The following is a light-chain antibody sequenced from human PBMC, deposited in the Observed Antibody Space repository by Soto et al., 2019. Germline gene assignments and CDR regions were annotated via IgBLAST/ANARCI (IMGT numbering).Light chain of an antibody. V-gene: IGKV1-17*01. Sequence: DIQMTQSPSSLSASEGDRVTITCRASQDIRNDLVWYQQKPVKAPKRLIYAASSLQSGVPSRFSGSGSGTDFTLTISSLQPEDFATYYCQHADSFPLITFGQGTRLEIK. J-gene: IGKJ5*01. CDR2: AAS. CDR3: QHADSFPLIT. CDR1: QDIRND.